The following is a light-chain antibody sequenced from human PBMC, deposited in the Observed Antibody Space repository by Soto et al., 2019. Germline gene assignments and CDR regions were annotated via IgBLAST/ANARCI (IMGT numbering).Light chain of an antibody. Sequence: DIQMTQSPSSLSASVGDRVTITCRASQSICSYFNWYQQKPGKAPKLLIYAASSLQSGVPSRFSGSGSGTDFTLTISSLQPEDFATYYCQQSYSTPPTFGQGTKVDIK. CDR1: QSICSY. J-gene: IGKJ1*01. V-gene: IGKV1-39*01. CDR2: AAS. CDR3: QQSYSTPPT.